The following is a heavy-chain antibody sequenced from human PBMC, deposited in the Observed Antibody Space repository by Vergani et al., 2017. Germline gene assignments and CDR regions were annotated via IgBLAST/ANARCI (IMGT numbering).Heavy chain of an antibody. CDR3: ARVRDRDEASTGYRLEGMDI. J-gene: IGHJ6*02. CDR2: IYSTGST. Sequence: QVQLEESGPGLVKPSETLSLTCTVSGGSINTYYWSWIRQSPGKGLEWIGYIYSTGSTNYNPSLNSRVTMSVDTSKNQFSLKLRSVTAADTAVYFCARVRDRDEASTGYRLEGMDIWGQGTTVTISS. V-gene: IGHV4-59*13. D-gene: IGHD3-9*01. CDR1: GGSINTYY.